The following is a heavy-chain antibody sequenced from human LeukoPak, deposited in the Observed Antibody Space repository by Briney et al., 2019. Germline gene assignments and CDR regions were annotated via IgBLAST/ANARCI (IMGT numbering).Heavy chain of an antibody. CDR3: ARDSGQWWLQLLVPDY. CDR2: ISYDGSNK. D-gene: IGHD5-24*01. CDR1: GFTFSSYA. J-gene: IGHJ4*02. V-gene: IGHV3-30-3*01. Sequence: GGSLRLSCAASGFTFSSYAMHWVRQAPGKGLEWVAVISYDGSNKYYADSVKGRFTISRDNSKNTLYLQMNSLRAEDTAVYYCARDSGQWWLQLLVPDYWGQGTLVTVSS.